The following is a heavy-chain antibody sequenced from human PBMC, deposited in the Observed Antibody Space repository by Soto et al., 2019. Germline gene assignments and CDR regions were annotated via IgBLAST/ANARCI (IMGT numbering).Heavy chain of an antibody. V-gene: IGHV3-74*02. J-gene: IGHJ6*03. D-gene: IGHD2-15*01. CDR1: GFTFSNYW. CDR2: INSDGSVS. CDR3: ARVDCVGGTCYSLAGSFYYYMNV. Sequence: EVQLVESGGGLVQPGGYLRLSCAASGFTFSNYWMYWVRKAPGKGLEWVSRINSDGSVSSHADSVRGRLTISRDNVKNSLYLHMDSLRAEDTAVYFCARVDCVGGTCYSLAGSFYYYMNVWGKGTTVTV.